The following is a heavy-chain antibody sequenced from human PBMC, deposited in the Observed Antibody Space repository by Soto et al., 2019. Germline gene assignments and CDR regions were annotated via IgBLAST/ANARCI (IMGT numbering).Heavy chain of an antibody. V-gene: IGHV4-31*03. CDR2: IYYSGST. CDR3: ARDSQSSSWRFDP. J-gene: IGHJ5*02. Sequence: LSLTCTVSGCSISSGGYYWSWIRQHPGKGLEWIGYIYYSGSTYYNPSLKSRVTISVDTSKNQFSLKLSSVTAADTAVYYCARDSQSSSWRFDPWGQGTLVTVSS. CDR1: GCSISSGGYY. D-gene: IGHD6-13*01.